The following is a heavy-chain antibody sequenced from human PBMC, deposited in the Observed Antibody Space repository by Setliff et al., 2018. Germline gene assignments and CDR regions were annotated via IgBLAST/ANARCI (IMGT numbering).Heavy chain of an antibody. J-gene: IGHJ5*02. CDR3: AREKGPAAHWNWFDP. CDR1: GGTFSSYA. CDR2: IIPIFGAA. D-gene: IGHD2-2*01. Sequence: ASVKVSCKASGGTFSSYAISWVRQAPGQGLEWMGRIIPIFGAANYAQKFQGRVTITADKSTSTAHMELSSLRSEDTAVYYCAREKGPAAHWNWFDPWGQGTLVTVSS. V-gene: IGHV1-69*06.